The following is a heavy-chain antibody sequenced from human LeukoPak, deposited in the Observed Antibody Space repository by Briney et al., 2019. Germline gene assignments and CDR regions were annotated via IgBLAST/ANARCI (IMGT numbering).Heavy chain of an antibody. V-gene: IGHV3-9*01. Sequence: GRPLRLSCAASGFTFYDYAMHWVRQAPGKGLEWVSGITWNSGTIGYADSVKGRFTISRDNAKNSLYLQMNSLRAEDTALYYCARGYYAASVRFDYWGRGTLVTVSS. CDR2: ITWNSGTI. D-gene: IGHD3-10*01. CDR3: ARGYYAASVRFDY. J-gene: IGHJ4*02. CDR1: GFTFYDYA.